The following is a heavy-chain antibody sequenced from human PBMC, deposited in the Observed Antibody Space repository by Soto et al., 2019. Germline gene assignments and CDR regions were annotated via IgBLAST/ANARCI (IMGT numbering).Heavy chain of an antibody. V-gene: IGHV1-18*01. CDR3: ESYSKYYYYFGMNV. CDR2: ISAYNGNT. CDR1: GYTFTSYG. Sequence: ASVKVSCKASGYTFTSYGISWVRQAPGQGLEWMGWISAYNGNTNYAQKLQGRVTMTTDTSTSTAYMELRSLRYEDKAVYYCESYSKYYYYFGMNVWGQGTTVTVSS. D-gene: IGHD4-4*01. J-gene: IGHJ6*02.